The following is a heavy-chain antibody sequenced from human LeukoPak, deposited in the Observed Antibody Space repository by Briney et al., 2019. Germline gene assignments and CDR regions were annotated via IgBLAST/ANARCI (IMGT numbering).Heavy chain of an antibody. CDR1: GFTFSSYG. D-gene: IGHD5-12*01. Sequence: GGSLRLSCAASGFTFSSYGMRWVRQAPGKGLEWVAFIRYDGSNKYYADSVKGRFTISRDNSKNTLYLQMNSLRAEDTAVYYCAKTSAYDPYYYYYMDVWGKGTTVTVSS. CDR2: IRYDGSNK. CDR3: AKTSAYDPYYYYYMDV. J-gene: IGHJ6*03. V-gene: IGHV3-30*02.